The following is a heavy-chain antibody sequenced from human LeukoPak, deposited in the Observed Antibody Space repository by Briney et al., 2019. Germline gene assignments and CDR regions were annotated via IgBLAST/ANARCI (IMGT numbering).Heavy chain of an antibody. CDR3: ARHYDILSGPNH. J-gene: IGHJ4*02. D-gene: IGHD3-9*01. V-gene: IGHV5-51*01. CDR1: GYSFTSYW. CDR2: IYPGDSDA. Sequence: GEPMKISCHGFGYSFTSYWIGWVRQMPGKGLEWMGVIYPGDSDARYRPSFQGQVTISADTSLRTAYLQWSSLKASDTAMYYCARHYDILSGPNHWGQGTLVPVSS.